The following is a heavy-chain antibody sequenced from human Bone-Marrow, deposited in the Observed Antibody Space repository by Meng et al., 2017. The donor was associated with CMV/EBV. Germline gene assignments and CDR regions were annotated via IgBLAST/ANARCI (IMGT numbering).Heavy chain of an antibody. CDR2: IYYSGST. J-gene: IGHJ4*02. CDR3: ARVRRKYYDSSGPFDY. Sequence: SETLSLTCTVSGGSISSGGYYWRWIRQHPGKGLEWIGYIYYSGSTYYNPSLKSRVTISVDTSKNQFSLKLSSVTAANTAVYYCARVRRKYYDSSGPFDYWGQGTLVTVSS. V-gene: IGHV4-31*03. CDR1: GGSISSGGYY. D-gene: IGHD3-22*01.